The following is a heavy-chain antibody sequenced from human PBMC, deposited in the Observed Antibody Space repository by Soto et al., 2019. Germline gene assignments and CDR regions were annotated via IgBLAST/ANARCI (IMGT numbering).Heavy chain of an antibody. D-gene: IGHD2-2*01. CDR3: ASLGRYCSSTSCPDY. V-gene: IGHV1-46*01. J-gene: IGHJ4*02. CDR1: GYTFTSYY. Sequence: ASVKVSCKASGYTFTSYYMHWVRQAPGQGLKWMGIINPSGGSTSYAQKFQGRVTMTRDTSTSTVYMELSSLRSEDTAVYYCASLGRYCSSTSCPDYWGQGTLVTVSS. CDR2: INPSGGST.